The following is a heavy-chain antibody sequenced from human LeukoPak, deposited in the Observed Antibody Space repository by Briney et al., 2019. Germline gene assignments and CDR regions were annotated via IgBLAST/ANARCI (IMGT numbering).Heavy chain of an antibody. CDR1: GGSISSSN. CDR3: ARGQGPRMGSSWYYFDY. D-gene: IGHD6-13*01. CDR2: ISSSTTTI. Sequence: ETLSLTCAVSGGSISSSNWWSWVRQAPGKGLEWVSYISSSTTTIYYADSVKGRFTISRDNAKNSLYLQMKSLRAEDTAVYYCARGQGPRMGSSWYYFDYWGQGTLVTVSS. V-gene: IGHV3-48*01. J-gene: IGHJ4*02.